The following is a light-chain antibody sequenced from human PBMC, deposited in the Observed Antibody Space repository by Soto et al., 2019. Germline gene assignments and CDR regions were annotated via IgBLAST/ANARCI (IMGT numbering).Light chain of an antibody. J-gene: IGLJ2*01. CDR1: SSNIGAGYD. V-gene: IGLV1-40*01. CDR3: QSYDSSLSGSVV. Sequence: QSVLTQPPSVSGAPGQRVTISCTGSSSNIGAGYDVHWYQQLPGTAPKLLIYGNSNRPSGVPDRFSGSKSGTSASLAITGLQAEDEADYYCQSYDSSLSGSVVFGGETKVTVL. CDR2: GNS.